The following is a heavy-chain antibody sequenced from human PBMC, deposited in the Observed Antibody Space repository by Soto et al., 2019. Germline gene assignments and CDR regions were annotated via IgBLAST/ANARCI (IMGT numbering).Heavy chain of an antibody. CDR3: AREFGSSWYRGYAFDI. D-gene: IGHD6-13*01. V-gene: IGHV4-31*03. J-gene: IGHJ3*02. CDR1: GGSISSGGYY. Sequence: QVQLQESGPGLLKPSQTLSLTCTVSGGSISSGGYYWSWIRQHPGKGLEWIGYIYYSRSTYYNPSLKSRVTISVDTSKNQFSLKLSSVTAADTAVYYCAREFGSSWYRGYAFDIWGQGPMVTFSS. CDR2: IYYSRST.